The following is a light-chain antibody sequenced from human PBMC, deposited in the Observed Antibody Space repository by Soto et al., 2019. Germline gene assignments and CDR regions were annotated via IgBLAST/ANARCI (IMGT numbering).Light chain of an antibody. V-gene: IGKV3-20*01. CDR1: QLVSSSL. CDR2: GAS. Sequence: AFPQTPGTLNMSPGERATLYCRSSQLVSSSLLAWYQQKPGQAPRLLIYGASNRATGIPDRFSGRGSETDVSLSISGLEPDDLSVFYCQNDGSSPGRFGQGTRW. J-gene: IGKJ1*01. CDR3: QNDGSSPGR.